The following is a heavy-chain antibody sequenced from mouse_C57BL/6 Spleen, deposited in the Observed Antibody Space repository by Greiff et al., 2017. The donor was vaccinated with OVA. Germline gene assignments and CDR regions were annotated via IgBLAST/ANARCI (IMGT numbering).Heavy chain of an antibody. J-gene: IGHJ3*01. D-gene: IGHD1-1*01. CDR1: GFNIKDDY. CDR2: IDPENGDT. V-gene: IGHV14-4*01. Sequence: VQLKQSGAELVRPGASVKLSCTASGFNIKDDYMHWVKQRPEQGLEWIGWIDPENGDTEYASKFQGKATITADTSSNTAYLQLSSLTSEDTAVYYCTTGRYGSRSWFAYWGQGTLVTVSA. CDR3: TTGRYGSRSWFAY.